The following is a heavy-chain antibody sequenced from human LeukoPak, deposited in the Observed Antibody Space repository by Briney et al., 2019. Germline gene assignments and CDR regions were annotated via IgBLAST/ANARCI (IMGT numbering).Heavy chain of an antibody. V-gene: IGHV4-34*01. D-gene: IGHD6-19*01. J-gene: IGHJ6*02. Sequence: PSETLSLTCAVYGGSFSGYYWSWIRQPPGKGLEWIGEINHSGSTNYNPSLKSRVTISVDTSKNQFSLKLSSVTAADTAVYYCARGRSIAVAGTGGSGGIRRYYYYGMDVWGQGTTVTVSS. CDR2: INHSGST. CDR3: ARGRSIAVAGTGGSGGIRRYYYYGMDV. CDR1: GGSFSGYY.